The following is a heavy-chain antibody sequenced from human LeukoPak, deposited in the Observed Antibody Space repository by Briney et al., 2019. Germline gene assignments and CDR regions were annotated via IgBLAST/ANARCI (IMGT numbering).Heavy chain of an antibody. V-gene: IGHV4-39*01. CDR3: ARNIAVAGIYFDY. CDR1: GGSISSSSYF. D-gene: IGHD6-19*01. Sequence: SETLSLTCSVSGGSISSSSYFWGWIRQPPGKGLEWIASVHYSGSTYYNPSLKSRVTISVDTSKNQFSLKLSSVTAADTAVYYCARNIAVAGIYFDYWGQGTLVTVSS. J-gene: IGHJ4*02. CDR2: VHYSGST.